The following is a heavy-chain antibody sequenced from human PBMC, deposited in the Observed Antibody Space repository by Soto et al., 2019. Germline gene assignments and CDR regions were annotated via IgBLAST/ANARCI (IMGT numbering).Heavy chain of an antibody. J-gene: IGHJ4*02. CDR2: ISGSGGST. D-gene: IGHD2-21*02. V-gene: IGHV3-23*01. Sequence: GGSLRLSCAASGFTFSSYAMSWVRQAPGKGLEWVSAISGSGGSTYYADSVKGRFTISRDNSKNTLYLQMNSLRAEDTAVYYCAKRRLAEHTVVVTAIQGPFDYWGQGTLVTVSS. CDR1: GFTFSSYA. CDR3: AKRRLAEHTVVVTAIQGPFDY.